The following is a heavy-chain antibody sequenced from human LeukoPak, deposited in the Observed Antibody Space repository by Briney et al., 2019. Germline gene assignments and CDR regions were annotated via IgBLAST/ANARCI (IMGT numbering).Heavy chain of an antibody. CDR1: GGSISSYY. Sequence: SETLSLTCTVSGGSISSYYWSWIRQPAGKGLEWIGRIYTSGSTNYNPSLKSRVTMSVDTSKNQFSLKLSSVTAADTAVYYCARVTYCSSTSCYAPDYWGQGTLVTVSS. V-gene: IGHV4-4*07. D-gene: IGHD2-2*01. CDR2: IYTSGST. CDR3: ARVTYCSSTSCYAPDY. J-gene: IGHJ4*02.